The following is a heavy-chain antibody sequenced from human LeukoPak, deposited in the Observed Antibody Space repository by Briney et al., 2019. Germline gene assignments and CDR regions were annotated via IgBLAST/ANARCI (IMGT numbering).Heavy chain of an antibody. CDR2: IYFSGST. D-gene: IGHD2-2*01. V-gene: IGHV4-59*01. Sequence: PSETLSLTCTVSGGSISSYYCSCIWQPPRKGLEWGGYIYFSGSTNYNPSLKSRVTISVDTSKNQFSLKLSSVTAADTAVYYCARVEGYCSSTSCYELIDYWGQGTLVTVSS. J-gene: IGHJ4*02. CDR1: GGSISSYY. CDR3: ARVEGYCSSTSCYELIDY.